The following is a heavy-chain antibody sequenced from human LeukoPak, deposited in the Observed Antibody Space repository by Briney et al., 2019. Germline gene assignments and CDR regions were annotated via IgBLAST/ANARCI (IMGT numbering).Heavy chain of an antibody. V-gene: IGHV3-13*01. CDR2: IITIGDT. Sequence: LAGVSVIITIGDTFCAGSVKGPFTFSRENAKNSVYLQMKSLRAGDTAVYYCARGGPVPFDFWGRGTLVTVSS. D-gene: IGHD3-16*01. J-gene: IGHJ2*01. CDR3: ARGGPVPFDF.